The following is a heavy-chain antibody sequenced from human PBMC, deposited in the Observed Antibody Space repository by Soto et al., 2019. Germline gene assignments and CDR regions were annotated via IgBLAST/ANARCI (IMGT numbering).Heavy chain of an antibody. CDR2: IYHSGST. V-gene: IGHV4-30-2*02. Sequence: SETLSLTCAVSGGSISSGGYSWSWIRQPPGKGLEWIGYIYHSGSTYYNPSLKGRVTISVDRSKNQFSLKLSSVTAADTAVYYCARSGDLWHNWFDPWGQGTLVTVSS. D-gene: IGHD3-3*01. CDR3: ARSGDLWHNWFDP. CDR1: GGSISSGGYS. J-gene: IGHJ5*02.